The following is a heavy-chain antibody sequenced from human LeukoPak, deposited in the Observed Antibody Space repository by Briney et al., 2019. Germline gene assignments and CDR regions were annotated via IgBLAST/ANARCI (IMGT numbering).Heavy chain of an antibody. J-gene: IGHJ4*02. CDR1: RYSLPHYY. CDR2: INPSGGST. V-gene: IGHV1-46*01. CDR3: ARGAPTTRIGAGRFDY. Sequence: ESSVKVSCQVFRYSLPHYYVHWVRQAPGQGLAWMGGINPSGGSTSYAQKFQSRITVTRDTYTNTVYMDLSSLRSEDTATYYCARGAPTTRIGAGRFDYWGQGSLLTVAS. D-gene: IGHD5-12*01.